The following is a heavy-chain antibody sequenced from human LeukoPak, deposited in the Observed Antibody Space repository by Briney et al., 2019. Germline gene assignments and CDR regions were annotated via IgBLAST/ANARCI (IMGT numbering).Heavy chain of an antibody. J-gene: IGHJ4*02. D-gene: IGHD2-15*01. Sequence: SETLSLTCTVSGGSISSYYWSWIRQPPGKGLEWIGYIYYSGSTNHNPSLKSRVTISVDTSKNQFSLKLSSVTAADTAVYYCARGTRSWWDFDYWGQGTLVTVSS. CDR2: IYYSGST. V-gene: IGHV4-59*01. CDR1: GGSISSYY. CDR3: ARGTRSWWDFDY.